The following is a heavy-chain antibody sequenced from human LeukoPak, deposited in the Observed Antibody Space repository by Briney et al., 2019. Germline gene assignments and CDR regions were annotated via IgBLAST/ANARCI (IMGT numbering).Heavy chain of an antibody. Sequence: SETLSLTCAVSGGSLSSGSYYWSWIRQPPGKGLEWIGYIYYSGSTNYNPSLKSRVTISVDTSKNQFSLKLSSVTAADTAVYYCARVDRSGYRIDYWGQGTLVTVSS. CDR3: ARVDRSGYRIDY. D-gene: IGHD3-22*01. J-gene: IGHJ4*02. CDR1: GGSLSSGSYY. V-gene: IGHV4-61*01. CDR2: IYYSGST.